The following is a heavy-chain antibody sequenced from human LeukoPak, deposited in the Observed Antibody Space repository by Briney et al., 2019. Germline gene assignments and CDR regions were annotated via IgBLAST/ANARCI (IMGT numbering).Heavy chain of an antibody. J-gene: IGHJ4*02. V-gene: IGHV3-21*01. CDR2: ISSSSSYI. CDR3: ARGFQVRGENE. D-gene: IGHD3-16*01. Sequence: GGSLRLSCAASGFTFSSYAMSWVRQAPGKGLEWVSSISSSSSYIYYADSVKGRFTISRDNAKNSLYLQMNSLRAEDTAVYYCARGFQVRGENEWGQGTLVTVSS. CDR1: GFTFSSYA.